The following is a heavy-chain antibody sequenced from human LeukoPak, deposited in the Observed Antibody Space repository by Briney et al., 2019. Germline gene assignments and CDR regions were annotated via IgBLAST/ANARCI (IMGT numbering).Heavy chain of an antibody. CDR2: ISSSSSYI. Sequence: GGSLRLSYAASGFTFSSYSMNWVRRAPGKGLEWDSFISSSSSYIYYADSVKGRFTISRDNAKNSLYLQMNSLRAEDTAVYYCARDFRAYYYDSSGYLWGQGTLVTVSS. J-gene: IGHJ4*02. D-gene: IGHD3-22*01. V-gene: IGHV3-21*01. CDR3: ARDFRAYYYDSSGYL. CDR1: GFTFSSYS.